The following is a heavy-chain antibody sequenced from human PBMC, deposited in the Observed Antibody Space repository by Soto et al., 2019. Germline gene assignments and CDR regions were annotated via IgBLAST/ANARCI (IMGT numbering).Heavy chain of an antibody. V-gene: IGHV2-26*01. J-gene: IGHJ5*02. CDR1: GFSLSNARMG. CDR2: IFSNDEK. D-gene: IGHD6-19*01. CDR3: ARMRGYSSGWGVHWFDP. Sequence: QVTLKESGPVLVKPTETLTLTCTVSGFSLSNARMGVSWIRQPPGNALEWLAHIFSNDEKSYSTSLKSRLTISKDTTKSQVVLTMTNTDPVDTATYYCARMRGYSSGWGVHWFDPWGQGTLVTVSS.